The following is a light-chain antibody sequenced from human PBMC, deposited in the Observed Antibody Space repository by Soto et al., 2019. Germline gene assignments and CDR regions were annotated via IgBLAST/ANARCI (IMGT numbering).Light chain of an antibody. Sequence: IFLTQSPDTLSLSPGERATLTCRASQSVTNYIAWYQQRPGQAPRLLIYDASNRATGVPARFSGSRSGTDFTLTISDLEPEDFAVYYCQQRSNWPPFGQGTRLEI. CDR3: QQRSNWPP. CDR2: DAS. J-gene: IGKJ5*01. V-gene: IGKV3-11*01. CDR1: QSVTNY.